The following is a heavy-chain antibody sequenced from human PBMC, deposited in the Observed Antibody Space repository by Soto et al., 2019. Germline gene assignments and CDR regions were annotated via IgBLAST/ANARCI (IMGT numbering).Heavy chain of an antibody. J-gene: IGHJ5*02. D-gene: IGHD5-12*01. CDR2: VNDSGNS. CDR3: ARVRRWLPEEMVDL. Sequence: QVQLHQWGAGQLRASETLSITCGVSGGSFSGYYWSWIRQPPGKGLEWIGEVNDSGNSNYNPSLQRRVVISVDTPKSEFSLKMNTVTAADTGVYYCARVRRWLPEEMVDLWGQGALVTVSS. CDR1: GGSFSGYY. V-gene: IGHV4-34*01.